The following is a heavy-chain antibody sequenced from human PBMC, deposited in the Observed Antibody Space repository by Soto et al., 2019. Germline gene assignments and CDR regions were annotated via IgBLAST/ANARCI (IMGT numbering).Heavy chain of an antibody. J-gene: IGHJ4*02. CDR1: GGSISYYY. CDR2: IYSSGST. Sequence: SETLSLTCTVSGGSISYYYWSWIRQPPGKGLQWIGYIYSSGSTNYNPSLKSRVTISVGTSKNQFSLNLSSVTAADTAVYYCARQRRDFHYWGQGSLVTVS. V-gene: IGHV4-59*08. CDR3: ARQRRDFHY.